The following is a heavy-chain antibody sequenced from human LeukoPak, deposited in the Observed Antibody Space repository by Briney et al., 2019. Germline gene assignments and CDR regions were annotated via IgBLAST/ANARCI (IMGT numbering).Heavy chain of an antibody. Sequence: PGGSLRLSCAASGFTFSSYAMHWVRQAPGKGLEYVSAITTNGGRTYYANSVKGRFTISRDNSKNTPYLQMGSLRAEDMAVYYCARDLVVGATAFDFWGQGTLVTVSS. J-gene: IGHJ3*01. D-gene: IGHD1-26*01. CDR2: ITTNGGRT. CDR3: ARDLVVGATAFDF. CDR1: GFTFSSYA. V-gene: IGHV3-64*01.